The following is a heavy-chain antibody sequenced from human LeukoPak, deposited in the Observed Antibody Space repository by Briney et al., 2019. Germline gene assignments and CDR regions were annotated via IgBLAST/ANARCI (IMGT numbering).Heavy chain of an antibody. J-gene: IGHJ3*02. CDR1: GYSISSGYY. CDR2: NYHSGST. Sequence: PSETLSLTCAGSGYSISSGYYWGLVRPPPREGPEWVGSNYHSGSTYYHPSLKSRVPISVGTSKNQFALKLSSVTAADTAVYYCARHLRHYGYDALEIWGQGTMVTVSS. CDR3: ARHLRHYGYDALEI. D-gene: IGHD4-17*01. V-gene: IGHV4-38-2*01.